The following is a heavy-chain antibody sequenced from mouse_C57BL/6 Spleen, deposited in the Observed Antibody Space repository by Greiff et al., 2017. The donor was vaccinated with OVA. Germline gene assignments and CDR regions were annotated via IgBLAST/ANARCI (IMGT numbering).Heavy chain of an antibody. CDR3: ARGRPQVYFDY. V-gene: IGHV3-6*01. Sequence: EVKLQESGPGLVKPSQSLSLTCSVTGYSITSGYYWNWIRQFPGNKLEWMGYISYDGSNNYNPSLKNRISITRDTSKNQFFLKLNSVTTEDTATYYCARGRPQVYFDYWGQGTTLTVSS. CDR1: GYSITSGYY. J-gene: IGHJ2*01. D-gene: IGHD3-1*01. CDR2: ISYDGSN.